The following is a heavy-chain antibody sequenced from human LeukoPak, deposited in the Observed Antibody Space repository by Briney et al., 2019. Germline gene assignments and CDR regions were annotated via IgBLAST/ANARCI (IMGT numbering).Heavy chain of an antibody. Sequence: SVKVSCKASGGTFSSYTISWVRQAPGQGLEWMGRIIPILGIANYAQEFQGRVTITADKSTNTAYMELSSLRSEDTAVYYCARGRMVVAPISSYYYYYYMDVWGKGTTVTVSS. CDR3: ARGRMVVAPISSYYYYYYMDV. J-gene: IGHJ6*03. D-gene: IGHD6-6*01. V-gene: IGHV1-69*02. CDR2: IIPILGIA. CDR1: GGTFSSYT.